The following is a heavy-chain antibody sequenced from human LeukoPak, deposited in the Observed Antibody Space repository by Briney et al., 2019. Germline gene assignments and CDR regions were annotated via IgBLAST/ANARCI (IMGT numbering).Heavy chain of an antibody. J-gene: IGHJ4*02. D-gene: IGHD6-13*01. CDR2: IYYSGGT. V-gene: IGHV4-59*01. Sequence: PSETLSLTCNASGGSISSYSWSWIRQPPGKGLEWIGYIYYSGGTAYNPSHNSRVTISVDTDKNHFALKLRSITGADAAVYYCARCSSSWYGNYFDYWGQGTLVTVSS. CDR3: ARCSSSWYGNYFDY. CDR1: GGSISSYS.